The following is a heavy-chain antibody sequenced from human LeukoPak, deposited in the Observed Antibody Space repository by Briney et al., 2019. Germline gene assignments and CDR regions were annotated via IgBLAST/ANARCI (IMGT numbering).Heavy chain of an antibody. CDR1: GGSFSGYY. J-gene: IGHJ6*03. D-gene: IGHD3-3*01. V-gene: IGHV4-34*01. Sequence: SETLSLTCAVYGGSFSGYYWSWIRQPPGKGLEWIGEINHSGSTNYNPALKSRVTISVDTSKNQFSLKLSSVTAADTAVCYCARGTGGVLEWLLYRYADYYMDVWGKGTTVTVSS. CDR2: INHSGST. CDR3: ARGTGGVLEWLLYRYADYYMDV.